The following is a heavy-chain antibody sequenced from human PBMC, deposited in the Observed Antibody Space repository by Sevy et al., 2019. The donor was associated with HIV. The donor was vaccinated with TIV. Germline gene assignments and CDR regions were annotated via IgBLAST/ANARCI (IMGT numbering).Heavy chain of an antibody. CDR1: GFTFDDYA. CDR3: AKDIGLYCSSTSCYPAFDY. J-gene: IGHJ4*02. CDR2: ISWNSGSI. Sequence: SLKISCAASGFTFDDYAMHWVRQAPGKGLEWVSGISWNSGSIGYADSVKGRFTISRDNAKNSLYLQMNSLRAEDTALYYCAKDIGLYCSSTSCYPAFDYWGQGTLVTVSS. V-gene: IGHV3-9*01. D-gene: IGHD2-2*01.